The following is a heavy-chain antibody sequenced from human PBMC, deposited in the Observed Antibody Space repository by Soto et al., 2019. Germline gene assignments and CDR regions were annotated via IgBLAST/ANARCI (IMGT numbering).Heavy chain of an antibody. D-gene: IGHD4-17*01. CDR1: GFDFNFYW. Sequence: GGSLRLSCAASGFDFNFYWMTWVRQAPGKGLEWVANVSPDGSEAFYADSLKGRFTISRDNSKNTLYLQMNSLRAEDTAVYYCAKDPVATVTNGDDAFDIWGQGTMVTVSS. V-gene: IGHV3-7*03. CDR3: AKDPVATVTNGDDAFDI. CDR2: VSPDGSEA. J-gene: IGHJ3*02.